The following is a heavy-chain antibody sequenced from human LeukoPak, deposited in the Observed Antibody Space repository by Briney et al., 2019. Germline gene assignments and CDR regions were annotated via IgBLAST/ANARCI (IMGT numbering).Heavy chain of an antibody. Sequence: PSETLSLTCTVSGYSISSGYYWGWIRQPPGKGLEWSGSIYHSGSTYYHPSLKGRVTISVDTSKNQFSLKLTSVTAADTAVYYCAKVDGSYFSGGRNFDYWGQGTLVTVSS. V-gene: IGHV4-38-2*02. CDR1: GYSISSGYY. CDR2: IYHSGST. D-gene: IGHD1-26*01. J-gene: IGHJ4*02. CDR3: AKVDGSYFSGGRNFDY.